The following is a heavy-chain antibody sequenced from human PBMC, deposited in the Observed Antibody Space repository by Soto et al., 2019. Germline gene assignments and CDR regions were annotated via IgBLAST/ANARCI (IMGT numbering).Heavy chain of an antibody. CDR1: GFTVSSSQ. J-gene: IGHJ4*02. Sequence: GGSLRLSCAASGFTVSSSQMTWVRQAPGKGLEWVSVIFIGGTTQYAVSVKGRFTISRDNAKNSLYLQMNSLRDEDTAVYYCARDVGYSYSPIDYPGQGTLVTVSS. D-gene: IGHD5-18*01. V-gene: IGHV3-53*01. CDR2: IFIGGTT. CDR3: ARDVGYSYSPIDY.